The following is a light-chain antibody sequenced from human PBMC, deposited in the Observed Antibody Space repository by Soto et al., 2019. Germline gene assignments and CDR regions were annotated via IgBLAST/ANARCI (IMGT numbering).Light chain of an antibody. CDR2: GNI. CDR3: QSYDSSLGVSYV. Sequence: QSVLKQPPSVSGAPGQRVTISCTGSSSNIGAGFAVRWYQQLPGAAPKLLIYGNINRPSGVPDRFSGSKSGTSASLAISGLQSEDEADYYCQSYDSSLGVSYVFGTGTKVTVL. V-gene: IGLV1-40*01. J-gene: IGLJ1*01. CDR1: SSNIGAGFA.